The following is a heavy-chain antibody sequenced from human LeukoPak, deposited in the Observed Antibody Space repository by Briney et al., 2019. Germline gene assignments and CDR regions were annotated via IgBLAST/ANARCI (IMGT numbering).Heavy chain of an antibody. CDR3: AINSYDSSGYYPH. Sequence: GGSLRLSCAASGFTFSSYSMNWVRQAPGKGLEWVSSISSSSSYIYYADSVKGRFTISRDNAKNSLYLQMDSLRAEDTAVYYCAINSYDSSGYYPHWGQGTLVTVSS. CDR2: ISSSSSYI. D-gene: IGHD3-22*01. J-gene: IGHJ4*02. V-gene: IGHV3-21*01. CDR1: GFTFSSYS.